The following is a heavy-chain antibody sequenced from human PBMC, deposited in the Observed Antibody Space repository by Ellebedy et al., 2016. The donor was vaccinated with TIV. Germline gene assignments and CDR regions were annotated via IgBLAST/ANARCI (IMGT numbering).Heavy chain of an antibody. CDR1: GGSISSYY. Sequence: SETLSLTXTVSGGSISSYYWSWIRQPPGKGLEWIGYIYYSGSTNYNPSLKSRVTISVDTSKNQFSLKLSSVTAADTAVYYCAGGGPAAILVYNWFDPWGQGTLVTVSS. CDR3: AGGGPAAILVYNWFDP. V-gene: IGHV4-59*01. J-gene: IGHJ5*02. CDR2: IYYSGST. D-gene: IGHD2-2*01.